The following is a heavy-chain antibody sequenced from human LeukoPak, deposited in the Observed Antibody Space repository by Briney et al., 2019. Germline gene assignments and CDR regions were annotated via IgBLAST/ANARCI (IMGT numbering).Heavy chain of an antibody. CDR3: AKEGYRSSSSGAYFDY. V-gene: IGHV3-23*01. Sequence: PGGSLRLSCAASGFTFSSYAMSWVRQAPGKGLEWVSAISGSGGSTYYADSVKGRFTISRDNSKNTLYLQMNSLRAEDTAVYYCAKEGYRSSSSGAYFDYWGQGTLVTVSS. CDR2: ISGSGGST. CDR1: GFTFSSYA. D-gene: IGHD6-13*01. J-gene: IGHJ4*02.